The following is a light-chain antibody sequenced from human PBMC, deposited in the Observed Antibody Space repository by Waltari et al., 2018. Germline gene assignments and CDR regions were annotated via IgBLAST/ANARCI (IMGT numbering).Light chain of an antibody. Sequence: QSALTQPASLSGSPRQSITISCTGTNSDIGGYNYVSWYQHHPGKPPKLMIFGVSDRPSGASNRFSGSKSGNTASLTISELQADDEADYYCSSFTSSATWVFGGGTKLTVL. V-gene: IGLV2-14*03. CDR3: SSFTSSATWV. CDR2: GVS. CDR1: NSDIGGYNY. J-gene: IGLJ3*02.